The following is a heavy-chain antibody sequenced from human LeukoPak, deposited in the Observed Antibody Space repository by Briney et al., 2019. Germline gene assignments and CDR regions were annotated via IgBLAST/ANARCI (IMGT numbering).Heavy chain of an antibody. CDR1: GFTLSRYG. J-gene: IGHJ3*01. CDR2: MWYTGIHK. D-gene: IGHD1-20*01. CDR3: AKSNWNDADNAFDV. Sequence: GGSLRLACAPCGFTLSRYGKQGARGATGGGLEWFVFMWYTGIHKYRGVSVRGRFNIPRDNSEHTVYLKIQSPRGEDTAVYTCAKSNWNDADNAFDVRGQGTMVTAS. V-gene: IGHV3-30*02.